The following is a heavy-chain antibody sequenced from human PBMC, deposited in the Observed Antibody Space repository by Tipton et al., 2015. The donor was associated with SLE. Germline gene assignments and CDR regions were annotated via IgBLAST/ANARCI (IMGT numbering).Heavy chain of an antibody. Sequence: TLSLTCAVYGGSFSGYYWTWIRQPPGKGLEWIGEINHSGSTNYNPSLKSRVTLSVDTSKNQFSLKLSSVTAADTAVYYCARRLGALDYWGQGTLVTVSS. CDR3: ARRLGALDY. CDR2: INHSGST. CDR1: GGSFSGYY. V-gene: IGHV4-34*01. D-gene: IGHD3-9*01. J-gene: IGHJ4*02.